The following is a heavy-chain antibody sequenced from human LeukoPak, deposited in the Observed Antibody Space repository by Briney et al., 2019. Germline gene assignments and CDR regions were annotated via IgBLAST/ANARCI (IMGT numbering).Heavy chain of an antibody. D-gene: IGHD1-26*01. Sequence: PGGSLRLSCAASEFIFSSYCMHWVRQAPGKGLEWVAFIRYDGNNKYYADSVKGRFTISRDNSKNTLYLQMNSLRAEDTAVYYCAKDPNTGSGSYFWVDYWGQGTLVTVSS. V-gene: IGHV3-30*02. J-gene: IGHJ4*02. CDR1: EFIFSSYC. CDR3: AKDPNTGSGSYFWVDY. CDR2: IRYDGNNK.